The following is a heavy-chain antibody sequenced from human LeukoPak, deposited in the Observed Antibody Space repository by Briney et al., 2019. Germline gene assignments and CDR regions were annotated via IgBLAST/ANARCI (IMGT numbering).Heavy chain of an antibody. V-gene: IGHV1-69*05. D-gene: IGHD3-10*01. CDR1: GGTFSTYA. J-gene: IGHJ6*03. Sequence: SVKVSCKASGGTFSTYAISWVRQAPGQGLEWMGGIIPIFGATRFAQKFQGRVTITTDESTNSAYMELSSLTSEDTAVYYCARGRREPEAGSGIDYYYYYMDVWGKGTAVTVSS. CDR3: ARGRREPEAGSGIDYYYYYMDV. CDR2: IIPIFGAT.